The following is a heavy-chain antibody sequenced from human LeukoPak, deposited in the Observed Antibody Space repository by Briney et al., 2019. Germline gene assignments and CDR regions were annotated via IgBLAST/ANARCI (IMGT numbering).Heavy chain of an antibody. CDR3: ARVARNWFDP. CDR1: GGSISSYY. J-gene: IGHJ5*02. CDR2: IYYSGST. V-gene: IGHV4-59*01. Sequence: SETLSLTCTVSGGSISSYYWSWIRQPPGKGLEWIGYIYYSGSTNYNPSLKSRVTISVDTSKNQFSLKLSSVTAADTAVHYCARVARNWFDPWGQGTLVTVSS.